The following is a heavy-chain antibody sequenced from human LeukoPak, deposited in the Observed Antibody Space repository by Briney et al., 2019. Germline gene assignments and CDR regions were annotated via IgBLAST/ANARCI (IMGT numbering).Heavy chain of an antibody. CDR1: GYTFTSYY. D-gene: IGHD3-22*01. Sequence: ASEKVSCKASGYTFTSYYMHWVRQAPGQGLEWMGIINPSGGSTSYAQKFQGRVTMTRDTSTSTVYMELSSLRSEDTAVYYCAREPPMIVVPRTYYYGMDVWGQGTTVTVSS. CDR3: AREPPMIVVPRTYYYGMDV. CDR2: INPSGGST. V-gene: IGHV1-46*01. J-gene: IGHJ6*02.